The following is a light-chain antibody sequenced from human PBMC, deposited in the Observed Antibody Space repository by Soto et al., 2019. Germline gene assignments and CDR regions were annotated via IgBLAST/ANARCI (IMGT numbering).Light chain of an antibody. CDR3: CSLTTSHTYV. CDR2: HVT. J-gene: IGLJ1*01. V-gene: IGLV2-14*03. Sequence: QSALTQPASVSGSPGQSITISCTGTSDDIGAYDRVSWFQQYPGEAPKLMIYHVTYRPSGVSNRYSGSKSGNSASLTISGLQADDEADYYCCSLTTSHTYVFGSGTKLTVL. CDR1: SDDIGAYDR.